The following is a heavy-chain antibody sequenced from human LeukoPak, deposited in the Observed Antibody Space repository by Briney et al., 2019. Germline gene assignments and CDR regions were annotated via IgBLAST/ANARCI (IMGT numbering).Heavy chain of an antibody. J-gene: IGHJ4*02. D-gene: IGHD3-9*01. CDR3: ARGRRRGLVIQGYYFDY. CDR2: ISAYNGNT. CDR1: GYTFTSYG. V-gene: IGHV1-18*01. Sequence: ASVKVSCKASGYTFTSYGISWVRQAPGQGLEWMGWISAYNGNTNYAQKLQGRVTMTTDTSTSTAYMELRSLRSDDTAVYYCARGRRRGLVIQGYYFDYWGQGTLVTVSS.